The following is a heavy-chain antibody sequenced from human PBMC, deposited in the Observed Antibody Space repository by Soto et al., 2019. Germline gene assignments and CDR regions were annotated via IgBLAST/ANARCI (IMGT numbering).Heavy chain of an antibody. J-gene: IGHJ6*02. D-gene: IGHD3-3*01. CDR2: IYYSGSA. Sequence: SETLSLTCTVSGDSISSSDYYWGWIRQPPGKGLEWIGNIYYSGSASYHPSLKSRVTISVDTSKNQFSLKLSSVTAADTAVYYCARDKRITIFGVVIEGDPTDYYGMDVWGQGTTVTVSS. CDR1: GDSISSSDYY. CDR3: ARDKRITIFGVVIEGDPTDYYGMDV. V-gene: IGHV4-39*07.